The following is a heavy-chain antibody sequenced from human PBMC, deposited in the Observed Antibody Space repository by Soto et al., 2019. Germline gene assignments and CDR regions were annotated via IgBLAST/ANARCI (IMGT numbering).Heavy chain of an antibody. Sequence: SVKVSCKASGGTFNNLAISWVRQAPGQGLEWMGGIIPIFDTTIYAQRFRGRVTISADASTNTAYMELSSLRSEDTAVYYCARRHCSGGSCYKWFDPWGQGTLVTVS. CDR2: IIPIFDTT. J-gene: IGHJ5*02. CDR3: ARRHCSGGSCYKWFDP. V-gene: IGHV1-69*13. CDR1: GGTFNNLA. D-gene: IGHD2-15*01.